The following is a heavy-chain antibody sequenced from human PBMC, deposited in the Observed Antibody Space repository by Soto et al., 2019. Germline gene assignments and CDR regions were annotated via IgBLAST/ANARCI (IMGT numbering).Heavy chain of an antibody. D-gene: IGHD1-1*01. J-gene: IGHJ4*02. V-gene: IGHV1-3*01. CDR1: GGTFSSYA. Sequence: ASVKVSCKASGGTFSSYAISWVRQAPGQGLEWMGWINAGNGNTKYSQKFQGRVTITRDTSASTAYMELSSLRSEDTAVYYCARDTTKVGYNWYDYWGQGTLVTVSS. CDR2: INAGNGNT. CDR3: ARDTTKVGYNWYDY.